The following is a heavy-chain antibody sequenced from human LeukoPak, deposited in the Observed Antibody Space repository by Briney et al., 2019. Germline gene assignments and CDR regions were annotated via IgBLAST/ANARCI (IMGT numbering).Heavy chain of an antibody. CDR1: GITLSNYG. D-gene: IGHD2-15*01. V-gene: IGHV3-23*01. CDR3: ARDYCSGGRCYSVDY. Sequence: GGSLRLSCAVSGITLSNYGMSWVRQAPGKGLEWVAGMSDSGGRTNYADSVKGRFTISRDNAKNSLYLQMNSLRAEDTAMYYCARDYCSGGRCYSVDYWGQGTLVTVSS. CDR2: MSDSGGRT. J-gene: IGHJ4*02.